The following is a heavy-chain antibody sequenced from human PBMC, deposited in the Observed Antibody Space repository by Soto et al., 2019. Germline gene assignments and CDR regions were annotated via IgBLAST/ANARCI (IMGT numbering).Heavy chain of an antibody. CDR1: GYTLTGLS. J-gene: IGHJ4*02. Sequence: ASVKVSCKVSGYTLTGLSMHWVRQAPGKGLEWMGGFDPEDGETIYAQKFQGRVTMTEDTSTDTAYMELSSLRSEDTAVYYCATLVGIYRSGWYSKIFDYWGQGTLVTVSS. D-gene: IGHD6-19*01. V-gene: IGHV1-24*01. CDR2: FDPEDGET. CDR3: ATLVGIYRSGWYSKIFDY.